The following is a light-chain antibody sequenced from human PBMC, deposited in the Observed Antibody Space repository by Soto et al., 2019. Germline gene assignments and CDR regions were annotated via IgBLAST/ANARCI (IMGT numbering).Light chain of an antibody. CDR2: DAS. V-gene: IGKV3-11*01. CDR3: QQRSNWPIT. CDR1: QNINRY. Sequence: EIVLTQSPATLSLSPGERATLSCRASQNINRYLAWYHQKPGQPPRLLIYDASTRATGIPARFSGSGSGTDFTLTISSLEPEDFAAYYCQQRSNWPITFGQGTRLEIK. J-gene: IGKJ5*01.